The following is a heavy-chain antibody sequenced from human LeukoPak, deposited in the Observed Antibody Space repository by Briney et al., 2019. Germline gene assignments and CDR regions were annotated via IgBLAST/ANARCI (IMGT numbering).Heavy chain of an antibody. CDR2: INHSGST. D-gene: IGHD6-13*01. J-gene: IGHJ4*02. CDR3: ARRLSSSWQPKYYFDS. CDR1: GGSFSGYY. Sequence: PSETLSLTCAVYGGSFSGYYWSWIRQPPGKGLEWIGEINHSGSTNYNPSLKSRDTISVDTSKNQFSLKLSSVTAADTAVYYCARRLSSSWQPKYYFDSWGQGTLVTVSS. V-gene: IGHV4-34*01.